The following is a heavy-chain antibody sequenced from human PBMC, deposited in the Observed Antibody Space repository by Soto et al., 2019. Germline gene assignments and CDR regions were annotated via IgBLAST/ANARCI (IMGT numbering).Heavy chain of an antibody. J-gene: IGHJ5*02. D-gene: IGHD1-26*01. CDR1: GFTVSSNY. CDR2: IYSGGST. Sequence: GGSLRLSCAASGFTVSSNYMSWVRQAPGKGLEWVSVIYSGGSTYYADSVKGRFTISRDNSKNTLYLQMNSLRAEDTAVYYCARGREGATGFWFDPWGQGTLVTVSS. V-gene: IGHV3-53*01. CDR3: ARGREGATGFWFDP.